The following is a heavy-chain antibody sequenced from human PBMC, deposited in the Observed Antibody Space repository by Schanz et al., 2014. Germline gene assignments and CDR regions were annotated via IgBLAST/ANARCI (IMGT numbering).Heavy chain of an antibody. CDR2: ISASGGTT. J-gene: IGHJ5*01. CDR3: AKTPREYCNYDNCPNWFDS. V-gene: IGHV3-23*04. Sequence: EVQLVESGGGLVKPGGSLRLSCAASGFTFSAYAMTWVRQIPGKGLEWVSAISASGGTTYYADSVKGRFTISRDNSKNTLCLQMNSLRAEDTAVYYCAKTPREYCNYDNCPNWFDSWGQGTLVTASS. D-gene: IGHD2-15*01. CDR1: GFTFSAYA.